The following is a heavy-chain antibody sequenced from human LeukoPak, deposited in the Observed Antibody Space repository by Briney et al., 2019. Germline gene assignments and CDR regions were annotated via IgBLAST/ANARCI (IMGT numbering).Heavy chain of an antibody. Sequence: SETLSLTCAVNGGSFSPYPWSWIRQPPGKGLEWIGDINHSGTTNYNPSLKSRVIISVDTSKNQISLRLSSVTAADTAVYFCARGLTTSWASRHFFDFWGQGTLVTVSS. V-gene: IGHV4-34*01. CDR2: INHSGTT. J-gene: IGHJ4*02. CDR1: GGSFSPYP. CDR3: ARGLTTSWASRHFFDF. D-gene: IGHD2-2*01.